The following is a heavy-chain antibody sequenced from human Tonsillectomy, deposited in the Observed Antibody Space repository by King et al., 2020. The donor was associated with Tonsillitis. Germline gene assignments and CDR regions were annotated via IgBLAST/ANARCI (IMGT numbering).Heavy chain of an antibody. CDR1: GHTFTGYY. Sequence: QLVQSGAEVKKPGASVKVSCKASGHTFTGYYMHWGRQAPGQGLEWMGWINPNSGCTNYAQKFQGRVTMTKDTSISTAYMELSRLRSDDTAVYYCARDMAYEFWSGPNDYYYGMDVWGQGTTVTVSS. V-gene: IGHV1-2*02. D-gene: IGHD3-3*01. J-gene: IGHJ6*02. CDR3: ARDMAYEFWSGPNDYYYGMDV. CDR2: INPNSGCT.